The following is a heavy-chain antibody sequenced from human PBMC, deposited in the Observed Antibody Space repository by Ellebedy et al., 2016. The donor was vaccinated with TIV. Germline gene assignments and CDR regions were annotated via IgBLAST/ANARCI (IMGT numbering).Heavy chain of an antibody. CDR2: FYYSGGT. J-gene: IGHJ3*02. CDR3: ARRSYDSSGYYYSGLVDAFDI. CDR1: GGSISSYF. V-gene: IGHV4-59*08. Sequence: GSLRLSXTVSGGSISSYFWSWIRQPPGKGLEWIGYFYYSGGTNYNPSLKSRVTISVDTSKNQFSLKLSSVTAADTAVYYCARRSYDSSGYYYSGLVDAFDIWGQGTMVTVSS. D-gene: IGHD3-22*01.